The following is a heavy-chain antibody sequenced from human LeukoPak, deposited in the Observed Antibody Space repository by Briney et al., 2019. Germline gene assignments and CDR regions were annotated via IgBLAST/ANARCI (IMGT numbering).Heavy chain of an antibody. J-gene: IGHJ5*02. CDR3: ARVFNWNFDWFDP. CDR1: GYTFTGYY. V-gene: IGHV1-2*02. Sequence: ASVKVSCKASGYTFTGYYMHWVRQAPGQGLECMGWINPNSGGTKYAQKIQGRVTMTRDTSISTAYMELSRLRSDDTAVYYCARVFNWNFDWFDPWGQGTLVTVSS. CDR2: INPNSGGT. D-gene: IGHD1-7*01.